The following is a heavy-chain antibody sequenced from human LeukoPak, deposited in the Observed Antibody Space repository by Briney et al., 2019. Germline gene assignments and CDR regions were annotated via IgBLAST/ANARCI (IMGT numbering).Heavy chain of an antibody. D-gene: IGHD3-10*01. Sequence: EGSLRLSCAASGLTFSNYAMSWVRQAPGKGPEWVSAISGSGDNTYYADSARGRFTISRDNSKNTLFLQMNSLRAEDTAVYYCARGSSRYFDYWGQGTLVTVSS. CDR1: GLTFSNYA. V-gene: IGHV3-23*01. CDR2: ISGSGDNT. CDR3: ARGSSRYFDY. J-gene: IGHJ4*02.